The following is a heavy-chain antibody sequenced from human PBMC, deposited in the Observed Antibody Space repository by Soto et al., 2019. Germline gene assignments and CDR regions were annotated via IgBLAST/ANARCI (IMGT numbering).Heavy chain of an antibody. CDR2: INHSGST. V-gene: IGHV4-34*01. CDR1: GGSFSGYY. CDR3: ARGWVSRNWFDP. Sequence: SETLSLTCAVYGGSFSGYYWSWIRQPPGKGLEWIGEINHSGSTNYNPSLKSRVTISVDTSKNQFSLKLSSVTAADTAVYYCARGWVSRNWFDPWGQGTLVTVSS. D-gene: IGHD6-13*01. J-gene: IGHJ5*02.